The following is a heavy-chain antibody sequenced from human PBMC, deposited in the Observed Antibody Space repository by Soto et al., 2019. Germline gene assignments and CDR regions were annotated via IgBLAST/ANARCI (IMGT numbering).Heavy chain of an antibody. D-gene: IGHD3-10*01. V-gene: IGHV1-18*01. Sequence: ASVKVSCKASGYMFVTYGINWVRQAPGQGLEWMGWISAYNGNTKYAQNLQGRVTMTTDASTSTAYMEMRSLRSDDTAVYYCARDLDGSGSYYNDYWGLGTPVTVSS. CDR3: ARDLDGSGSYYNDY. CDR1: GYMFVTYG. J-gene: IGHJ4*02. CDR2: ISAYNGNT.